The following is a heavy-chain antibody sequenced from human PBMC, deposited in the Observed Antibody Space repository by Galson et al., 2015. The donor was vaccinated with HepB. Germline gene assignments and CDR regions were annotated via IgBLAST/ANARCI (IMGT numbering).Heavy chain of an antibody. V-gene: IGHV3-7*03. Sequence: SLRLSCAASGFTFSSYWMSWVRQAPGKGLEWVANIKQDGSEKYYVESVKGRFTISRDNAKNSLYLQMNSLRAEDTAIYYCAGDRKYDTAGNLFWYFDLWGRGTLVTVSS. D-gene: IGHD3-22*01. CDR1: GFTFSSYW. CDR3: AGDRKYDTAGNLFWYFDL. CDR2: IKQDGSEK. J-gene: IGHJ2*01.